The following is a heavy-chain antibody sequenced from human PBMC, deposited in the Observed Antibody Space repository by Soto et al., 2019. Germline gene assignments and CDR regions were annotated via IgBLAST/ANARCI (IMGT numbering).Heavy chain of an antibody. D-gene: IGHD3-10*01. CDR3: AREGVTMVRGVIITWWFDP. CDR1: GGSFSGYY. Sequence: SETLSLTCAVYGGSFSGYYWSWIRQPPGKGLEWIGEINHSGSTNYNPSLKSRVTISVDTSKNQFSLKLSSVTAADTAVYYCAREGVTMVRGVIITWWFDPWGQGTLVTVSS. J-gene: IGHJ5*02. V-gene: IGHV4-34*01. CDR2: INHSGST.